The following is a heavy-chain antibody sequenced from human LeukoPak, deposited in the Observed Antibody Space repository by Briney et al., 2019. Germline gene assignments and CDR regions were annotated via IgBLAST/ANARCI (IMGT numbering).Heavy chain of an antibody. D-gene: IGHD2-2*02. CDR2: ISLYGAYM. J-gene: IGHJ4*02. Sequence: GGSLRLSCVDSGFTFRTYALNWVRQAPGKGLERVSSISLYGAYMYYADSVKGRFTIPRDNAKNLLYLQMNSLRAEDTAVYYCARGPIPDYWGQGTLVTVSS. CDR1: GFTFRTYA. V-gene: IGHV3-21*01. CDR3: ARGPIPDY.